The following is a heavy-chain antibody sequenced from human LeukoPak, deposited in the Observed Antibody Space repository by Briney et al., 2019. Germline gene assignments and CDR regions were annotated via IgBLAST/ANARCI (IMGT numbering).Heavy chain of an antibody. J-gene: IGHJ4*02. CDR3: ARDPRPGMTTVMYYFDY. D-gene: IGHD4-17*01. CDR2: ISYDGSNK. V-gene: IGHV3-30-3*01. CDR1: GFTFSSYA. Sequence: GGSLRLSCAASGFTFSSYAMHWVRQAPGKGLEWVAVISYDGSNKYYADSVKGRFTISRDNSKNTLYLQMNSLRAEDTAVYYCARDPRPGMTTVMYYFDYWGQGTLVTVSS.